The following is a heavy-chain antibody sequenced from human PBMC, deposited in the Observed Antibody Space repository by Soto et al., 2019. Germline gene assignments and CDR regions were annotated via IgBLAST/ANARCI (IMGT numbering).Heavy chain of an antibody. D-gene: IGHD5-18*01. Sequence: VASVKVSCKASGYTFTSYGISWVRQAPGQGLEWMGWISAYNGNTNYAQKLQGRVTMTTDTSTSTAYMELRSLRSDDTAVYYCARGEGIQLWSYYYYGMDVWGQGTTVTVSS. CDR3: ARGEGIQLWSYYYYGMDV. CDR2: ISAYNGNT. J-gene: IGHJ6*02. V-gene: IGHV1-18*04. CDR1: GYTFTSYG.